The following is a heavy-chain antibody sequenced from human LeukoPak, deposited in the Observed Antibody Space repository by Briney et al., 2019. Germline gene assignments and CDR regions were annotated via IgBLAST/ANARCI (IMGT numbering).Heavy chain of an antibody. V-gene: IGHV4-61*08. Sequence: SETLSLTCAVSGGSISSGGYSWSWIRQPPGKGLEWIGYIYYSGSTNYNPSLKSRVTISVDTSKNQFSLKLSSVTAADTAVYYCARDLTMVRGVIMDPGIWFDPWGQGTLVTVSS. CDR1: GGSISSGGYS. CDR3: ARDLTMVRGVIMDPGIWFDP. J-gene: IGHJ5*02. CDR2: IYYSGST. D-gene: IGHD3-10*01.